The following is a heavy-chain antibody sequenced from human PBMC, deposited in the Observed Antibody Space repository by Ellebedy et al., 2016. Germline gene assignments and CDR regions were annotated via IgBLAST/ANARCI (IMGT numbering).Heavy chain of an antibody. V-gene: IGHV3-33*03. D-gene: IGHD1-26*01. CDR1: GFTFSAYG. J-gene: IGHJ4*02. CDR3: VKEGEGY. Sequence: GGSLRLSCAASGFTFSAYGMHWVRQAPGKGLEWVAVIWYDGSNKYYADSVKGRFTVSRDDSKNTVYLQMNRLRLEDTAMYYCVKEGEGYWGQGTLVTVSS. CDR2: IWYDGSNK.